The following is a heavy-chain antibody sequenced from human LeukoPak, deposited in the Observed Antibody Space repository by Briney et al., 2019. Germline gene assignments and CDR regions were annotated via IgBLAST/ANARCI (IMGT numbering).Heavy chain of an antibody. D-gene: IGHD5-18*01. J-gene: IGHJ4*02. CDR3: ARDQGRGYSCGYDY. Sequence: AVNVSCKASGGTFSSYTISWVRQAPGQGLEWMGGIIPIFGTANYAQKFQGRVTITADESTSTAYMELSSLRSEDTAVYYCARDQGRGYSCGYDYWGQGTLVTVSS. V-gene: IGHV1-69*13. CDR1: GGTFSSYT. CDR2: IIPIFGTA.